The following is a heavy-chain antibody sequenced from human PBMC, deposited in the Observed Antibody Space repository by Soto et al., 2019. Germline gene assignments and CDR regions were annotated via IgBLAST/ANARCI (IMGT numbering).Heavy chain of an antibody. D-gene: IGHD2-2*01. CDR2: IIPISGTA. Sequence: QVQLVQSGAEVKKPGSSVKVSCKASGGTFSSYAISWVRQAPGQGLEWMGGIIPISGTAHYAQKFQGRVTITADESTSTDYMGLSSLRSEDTAVYYCARSQGSSTSLEIYYYYYYGMDVWGQGTTVTVSS. V-gene: IGHV1-69*01. J-gene: IGHJ6*02. CDR1: GGTFSSYA. CDR3: ARSQGSSTSLEIYYYYYYGMDV.